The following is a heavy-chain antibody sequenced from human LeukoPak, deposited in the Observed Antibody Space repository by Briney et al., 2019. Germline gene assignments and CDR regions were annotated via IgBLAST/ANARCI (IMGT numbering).Heavy chain of an antibody. J-gene: IGHJ4*02. CDR2: IWYDGSNK. CDR1: GFTFSSYG. Sequence: GGSLRLSCAASGFTFSSYGMPWVPQAPGKGVEWVAVIWYDGSNKYYAGSVKGRFTMSRDNSKNTLYLQMDSLRAEDTAVYYCAREGSGYYYGFDYWGQGTLVTVSS. D-gene: IGHD3-22*01. CDR3: AREGSGYYYGFDY. V-gene: IGHV3-33*01.